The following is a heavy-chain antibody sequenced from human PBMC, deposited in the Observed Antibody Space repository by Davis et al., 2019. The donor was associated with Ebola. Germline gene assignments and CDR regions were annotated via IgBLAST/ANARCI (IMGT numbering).Heavy chain of an antibody. Sequence: PGGSLRLSCAISGLTFSDAWVSWVRQAPGKGLEWVGRIKSKGSGGTTDYAAPVKGRFTISRDDSKNTIYLQMDSLKIEDTAIYYCIHIAHPSGWFGSWGQGTLVTVSS. V-gene: IGHV3-15*01. CDR1: GLTFSDAW. D-gene: IGHD6-19*01. J-gene: IGHJ5*01. CDR3: IHIAHPSGWFGS. CDR2: IKSKGSGGTT.